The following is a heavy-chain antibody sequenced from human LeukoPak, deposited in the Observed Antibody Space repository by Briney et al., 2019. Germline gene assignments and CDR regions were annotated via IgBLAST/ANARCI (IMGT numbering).Heavy chain of an antibody. J-gene: IGHJ6*02. V-gene: IGHV1-18*01. Sequence: ASVKVSCKASGYTFTSYGISWVRQAPGQGLEWMGWISVYNGNTNYAQNLQGRVTMTTDTSTSTAYMELRSLRYDDTAVYYCARDSGYGIYYYYGMDVWGQGTTVTVSS. CDR3: ARDSGYGIYYYYGMDV. D-gene: IGHD5-12*01. CDR1: GYTFTSYG. CDR2: ISVYNGNT.